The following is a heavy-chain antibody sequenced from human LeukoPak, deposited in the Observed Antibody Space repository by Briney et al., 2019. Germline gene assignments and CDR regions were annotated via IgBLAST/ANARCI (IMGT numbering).Heavy chain of an antibody. J-gene: IGHJ5*02. D-gene: IGHD6-13*01. V-gene: IGHV1-18*04. CDR1: GYTFTSYG. CDR3: ARDGYSSSWFTNWFDP. CDR2: ISAYNGNT. Sequence: ASVKVSCKASGYTFTSYGISWVRQAPGQGLEWMGWISAYNGNTNYAQKPQGRVTMTTDTSTSTAYMELRSLRSDDTAVYYCARDGYSSSWFTNWFDPWGQGTLVTVSS.